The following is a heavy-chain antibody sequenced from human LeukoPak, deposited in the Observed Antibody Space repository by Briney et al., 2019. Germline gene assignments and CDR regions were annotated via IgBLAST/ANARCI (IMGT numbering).Heavy chain of an antibody. CDR1: GGSISSSSYY. Sequence: SETLSLTCTVSGGSISSSSYYWGWIRQPPGKGLKWIGSIYYSGSTYYNPSLKSRVTISVDTSKNQFSLKLSSVTAADTAVYYCARREDIVATFDYWGQGTLVTVSS. J-gene: IGHJ4*02. V-gene: IGHV4-39*01. CDR3: ARREDIVATFDY. D-gene: IGHD5-12*01. CDR2: IYYSGST.